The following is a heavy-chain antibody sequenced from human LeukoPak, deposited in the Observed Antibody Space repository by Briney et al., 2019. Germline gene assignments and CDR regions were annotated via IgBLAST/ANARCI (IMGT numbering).Heavy chain of an antibody. D-gene: IGHD2-21*02. V-gene: IGHV4-31*03. CDR2: IYYSGST. CDR1: GGSISSGGYY. CDR3: ARDLLSYCGGDCYSFGY. J-gene: IGHJ4*02. Sequence: PSQTLSLTCTVSGGSISSGGYYWSWIRQHPGKGLEWIGYIYYSGSTYYNPSLKSRVTISVDTSKNQFSLKLSSVTAADTAVYYCARDLLSYCGGDCYSFGYWGQGTLVTVSS.